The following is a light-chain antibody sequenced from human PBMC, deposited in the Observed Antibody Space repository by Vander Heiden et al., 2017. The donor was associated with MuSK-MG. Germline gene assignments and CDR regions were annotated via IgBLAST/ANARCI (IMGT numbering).Light chain of an antibody. V-gene: IGKV3-15*01. CDR2: GAS. CDR1: QSVSNN. Sequence: EIVMTQSPATLSVSPGERATLSCRASQSVSNNLAWYQQKPGQAPRLLIYGASTRATDIPARFSGSGSGTEFTLTISSLQSEDFAVYYCHQYNNWTPELTFGGGTKVEIK. J-gene: IGKJ4*01. CDR3: HQYNNWTPELT.